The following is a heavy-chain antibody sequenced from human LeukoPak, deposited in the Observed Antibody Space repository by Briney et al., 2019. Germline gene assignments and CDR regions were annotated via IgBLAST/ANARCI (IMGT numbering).Heavy chain of an antibody. Sequence: GSLRLSCAASGFSVSSNYMSWVRQAPGKGPEWVSFIYSGGSTYYPDSVKGRFTFSRDNSKNMPYLQMNSLRAEDTAVYYCAKESHYDSGAYYVDYWGQGTLVTVSS. V-gene: IGHV3-53*01. D-gene: IGHD3-10*01. CDR1: GFSVSSNY. CDR2: IYSGGST. J-gene: IGHJ4*02. CDR3: AKESHYDSGAYYVDY.